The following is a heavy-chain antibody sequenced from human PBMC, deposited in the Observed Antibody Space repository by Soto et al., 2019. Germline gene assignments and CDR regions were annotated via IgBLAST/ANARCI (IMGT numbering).Heavy chain of an antibody. V-gene: IGHV3-13*01. CDR1: GFTFSAYD. Sequence: EVQLVESGGGLVQPGGSLRLSCAASGFTFSAYDMHWVRQATGKGLEWVSAIGTQHDTYYPDSVKGRFTISRENAKNSLYLKMNSLRAGDTAVYSCARQASYWHGGGGWFDPWGQGTLVTVSS. D-gene: IGHD2-8*02. J-gene: IGHJ5*02. CDR2: IGTQHDT. CDR3: ARQASYWHGGGGWFDP.